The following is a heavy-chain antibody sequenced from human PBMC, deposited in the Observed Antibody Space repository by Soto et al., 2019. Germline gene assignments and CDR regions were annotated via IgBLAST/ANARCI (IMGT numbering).Heavy chain of an antibody. CDR2: ITTXNGNK. Sequence: GXSVKVSSKASGSTFTMYGSNWLRHAPGQGLEWMGWITTXNGNKXHAQKLKGRVXXTTDTSTXXDYMQLRSMRSDHTAVYYCARALGYSGYAGMDVWGQGTTVTVSS. V-gene: IGHV1-18*01. J-gene: IGHJ6*02. CDR3: ARALGYSGYAGMDV. CDR1: GSTFTMYG. D-gene: IGHD5-12*01.